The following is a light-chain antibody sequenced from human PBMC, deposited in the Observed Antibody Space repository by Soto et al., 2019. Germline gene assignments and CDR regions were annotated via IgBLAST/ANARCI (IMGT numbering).Light chain of an antibody. Sequence: EIVLTQSPGTLSLSPGGRATLSCRASQSVHTFLAWYQQKPGQSPRLLISDTSHRATGIPARFSGSGSGTDFTLTISSLEPEDFAVYYCQQRFKCPLTFGGVTRVEIK. CDR1: QSVHTF. V-gene: IGKV3-11*01. CDR2: DTS. J-gene: IGKJ4*01. CDR3: QQRFKCPLT.